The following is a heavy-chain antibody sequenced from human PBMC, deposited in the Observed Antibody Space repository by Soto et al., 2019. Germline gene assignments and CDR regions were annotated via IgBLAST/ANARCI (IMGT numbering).Heavy chain of an antibody. J-gene: IGHJ5*02. Sequence: GGSLRLSSAASGFTFRRFTMNWVRQAPGKGLEWVSTISINSAYIYYTDALRGRFTISRDNAKNPLHLQMNSLRAEDTAVYYCTRDASRDSSARGWFDPWGPGTLVTVSS. V-gene: IGHV3-21*01. D-gene: IGHD6-13*01. CDR1: GFTFRRFT. CDR3: TRDASRDSSARGWFDP. CDR2: ISINSAYI.